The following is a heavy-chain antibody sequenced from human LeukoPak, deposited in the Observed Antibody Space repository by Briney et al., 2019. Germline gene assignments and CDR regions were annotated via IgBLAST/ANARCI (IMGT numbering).Heavy chain of an antibody. J-gene: IGHJ4*02. Sequence: PSETLSLTCAVYVGSFSGYYWSWIRQPPGKGLEWIGEINHRGSTNYNPSLKSRVTVSLDTSKNQFSLKLSSVTAADTAVYYCARAPGAALDWGQGTLVTVSS. CDR1: VGSFSGYY. D-gene: IGHD2-15*01. CDR3: ARAPGAALD. CDR2: INHRGST. V-gene: IGHV4-34*01.